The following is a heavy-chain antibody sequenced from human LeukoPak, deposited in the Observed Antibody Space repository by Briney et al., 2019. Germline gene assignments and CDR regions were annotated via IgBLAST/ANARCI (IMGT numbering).Heavy chain of an antibody. V-gene: IGHV1-2*02. D-gene: IGHD3-10*01. CDR2: SNSNRGGT. J-gene: IGHJ3*02. Sequence: ASVKVSCKASGYTFTGYTMHWVRQAPGQGLEWMGRSNSNRGGTNYAQKFQGRVTMTRDTSISTAYMELSRLRSDDTAVYYCARGPSPRQHIYYGSGSHAFDTWGQGTMVTVSS. CDR3: ARGPSPRQHIYYGSGSHAFDT. CDR1: GYTFTGYT.